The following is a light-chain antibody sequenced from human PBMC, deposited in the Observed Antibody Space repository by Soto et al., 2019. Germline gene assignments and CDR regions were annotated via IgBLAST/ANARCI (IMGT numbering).Light chain of an antibody. CDR3: QQYNNWVT. CDR1: QSVSSS. V-gene: IGKV3-15*01. J-gene: IGKJ4*01. CDR2: AAS. Sequence: EIVMTQSPATLSVSPGERVTLSCRASQSVSSSLAWYQQKPGQAPRLLIYAASSRATSVPARFSGSGSGTEFTLTISSLQSEDFAVYYCQQYNNWVTFGGGTQVEIK.